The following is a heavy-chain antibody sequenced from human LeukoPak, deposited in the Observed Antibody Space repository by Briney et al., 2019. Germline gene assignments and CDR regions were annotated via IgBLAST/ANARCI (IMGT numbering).Heavy chain of an antibody. CDR1: GGSNTSGGYS. CDR3: AGGPSAAAV. CDR2: IYHSEST. D-gene: IGHD6-13*01. J-gene: IGHJ4*02. V-gene: IGHV4-30-2*01. Sequence: SQTLSLTCVVSGGSNTSGGYSWSWIRQPPGKGLEWIGYIYHSESTYYNPSLKSRVTISVDRSRNQFSLRLSSVTAADTAVYYCAGGPSAAAVWGQGTLVTVSS.